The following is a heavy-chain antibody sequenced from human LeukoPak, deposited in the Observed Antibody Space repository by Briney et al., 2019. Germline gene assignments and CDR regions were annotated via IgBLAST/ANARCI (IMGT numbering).Heavy chain of an antibody. CDR2: INPNSGGT. V-gene: IGHV1-2*02. Sequence: ASVKVSCKASGYTFTGYYMHWVRQAPGQGLEWMGWINPNSGGTNYARKFQGRVTMTRDTSISTAYMELSRLRSDDTAVYYCARGELAAAIDYWGQGTLDTVSS. CDR3: ARGELAAAIDY. CDR1: GYTFTGYY. D-gene: IGHD6-13*01. J-gene: IGHJ4*02.